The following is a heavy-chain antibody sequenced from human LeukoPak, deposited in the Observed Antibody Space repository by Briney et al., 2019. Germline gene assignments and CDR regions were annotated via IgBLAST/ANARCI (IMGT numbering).Heavy chain of an antibody. V-gene: IGHV4-61*02. D-gene: IGHD2-8*01. Sequence: PSETLSLTCTVSGGSISSGSYYWSWIRQPAGKGLEWIGRIYTSGSINYNPSLKSRVTISVDTSKNQFSLKLSSVTAADTAVYYCARDLYDYYFDYWGQGTLVTVSS. CDR2: IYTSGSI. CDR1: GGSISSGSYY. J-gene: IGHJ4*02. CDR3: ARDLYDYYFDY.